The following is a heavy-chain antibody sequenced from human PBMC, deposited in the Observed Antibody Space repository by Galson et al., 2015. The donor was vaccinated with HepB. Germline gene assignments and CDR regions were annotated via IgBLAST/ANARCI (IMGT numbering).Heavy chain of an antibody. V-gene: IGHV3-23*01. CDR3: AKSGAYCSGGSCYFDLYYFDY. CDR1: GFTFSSYA. Sequence: SLRLSCAASGFTFSSYAMSWVRQAPGKGLEWVSAISGSGGSTYYADSVKGRFTISRDNSKNTLYLQMNSLRAEDTAVYYCAKSGAYCSGGSCYFDLYYFDYWGQGTLVTVSS. J-gene: IGHJ4*02. D-gene: IGHD2-15*01. CDR2: ISGSGGST.